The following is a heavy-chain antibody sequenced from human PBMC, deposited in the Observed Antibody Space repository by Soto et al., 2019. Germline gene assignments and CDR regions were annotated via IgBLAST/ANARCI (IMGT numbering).Heavy chain of an antibody. D-gene: IGHD2-15*01. V-gene: IGHV4-59*08. J-gene: IGHJ6*03. CDR1: GGSISSYY. CDR3: ASLGQDCSGGSCYYYYYYYMDV. CDR2: IYYSGGT. Sequence: SETLSLTCTVSGGSISSYYWSWIRQPPGKGLEWIGYIYYSGGTNYNPSLKSRVTISVDTSKNQFSLKLSSVTAADTAVYYCASLGQDCSGGSCYYYYYYYMDVWGKGTTVTVSS.